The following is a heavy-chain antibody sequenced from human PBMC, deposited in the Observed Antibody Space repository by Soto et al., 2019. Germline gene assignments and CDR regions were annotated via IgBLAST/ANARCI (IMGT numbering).Heavy chain of an antibody. CDR1: GGTFSSYT. D-gene: IGHD2-21*02. Sequence: SVKVSCKASGGTFSSYTISWVRQAPGQGLEWMGRIIPILGIANYAQKFQGRLTITADEATSTAYMDLSSLRFEDTAVYYCARGGGIVVVTAPYDHWGQGTLVTVSS. V-gene: IGHV1-69*02. CDR2: IIPILGIA. CDR3: ARGGGIVVVTAPYDH. J-gene: IGHJ4*02.